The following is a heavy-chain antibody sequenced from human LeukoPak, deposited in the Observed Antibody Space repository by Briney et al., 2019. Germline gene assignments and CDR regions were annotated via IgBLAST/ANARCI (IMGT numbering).Heavy chain of an antibody. D-gene: IGHD3-10*01. CDR3: ARNLWFGESSDAFDM. V-gene: IGHV1-2*02. CDR1: GYTFTGYY. CDR2: INPNSGGT. J-gene: IGHJ3*02. Sequence: ASVKVSCKASGYTFTGYYMHWVRQAPGQGLEWMGWINPNSGGTKYAQKFQYRVTMTRDTSISTAYMDMSSLRSDDTAVYYCARNLWFGESSDAFDMWGQGTMVTVSS.